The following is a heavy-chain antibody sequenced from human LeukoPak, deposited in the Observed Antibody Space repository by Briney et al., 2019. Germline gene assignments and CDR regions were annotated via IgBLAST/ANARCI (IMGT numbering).Heavy chain of an antibody. Sequence: GGSLRLSCAASGFTFRNYWMVWVRQAPGKGLECVANTKPDGTAEYYADSVRGRFTTSRDNANNFLYLQMNSLRGEDTAVYYCARDGGLHTNFDYWGQGTLVTVSS. CDR1: GFTFRNYW. V-gene: IGHV3-7*01. CDR2: TKPDGTAE. J-gene: IGHJ4*02. CDR3: ARDGGLHTNFDY. D-gene: IGHD2-15*01.